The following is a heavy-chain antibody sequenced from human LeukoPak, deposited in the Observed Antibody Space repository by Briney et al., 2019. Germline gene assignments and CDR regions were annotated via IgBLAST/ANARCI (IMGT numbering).Heavy chain of an antibody. CDR3: ARELLPWFGESYGMDV. Sequence: GASVKVSCKASGYTFTSYGISWVRQAPGQGLEWMGWISAYNGNTNYAQKLQGRVTMTTDTSTSTAYMELRSLRSDDTAVYYCARELLPWFGESYGMDVWGQGTTVTVSS. V-gene: IGHV1-18*01. CDR2: ISAYNGNT. J-gene: IGHJ6*02. CDR1: GYTFTSYG. D-gene: IGHD3-10*01.